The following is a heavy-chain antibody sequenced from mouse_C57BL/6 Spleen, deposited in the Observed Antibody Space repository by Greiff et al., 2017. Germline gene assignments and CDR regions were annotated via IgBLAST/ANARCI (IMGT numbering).Heavy chain of an antibody. D-gene: IGHD2-4*01. V-gene: IGHV1-80*01. CDR2: IYPGDGDT. CDR1: GYAFSSYW. Sequence: VKLLEPGAELVKPGASVKISCKASGYAFSSYWMHWVKQRPGKGLEWIGQIYPGDGDTNYNGKFKGKATLTADKSSSTAYMQLSSLTSEDSAVYFCARWRDYDWFAYWGQGTLVTVSA. CDR3: ARWRDYDWFAY. J-gene: IGHJ3*01.